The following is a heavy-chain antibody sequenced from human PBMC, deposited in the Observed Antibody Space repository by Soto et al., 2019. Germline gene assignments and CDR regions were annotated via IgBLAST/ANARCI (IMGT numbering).Heavy chain of an antibody. D-gene: IGHD6-19*01. CDR3: ASSVAGYFDY. Sequence: VRQAPGQGLEWMGWISAYNGNTNYAQKLQGRVTMTTDTSTSTAYMELRSLRSDDTAVYYCASSVAGYFDYWGQGTLVTVSS. V-gene: IGHV1-18*01. J-gene: IGHJ4*02. CDR2: ISAYNGNT.